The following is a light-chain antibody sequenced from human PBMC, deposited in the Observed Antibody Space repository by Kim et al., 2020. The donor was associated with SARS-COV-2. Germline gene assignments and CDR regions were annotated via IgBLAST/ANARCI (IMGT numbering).Light chain of an antibody. J-gene: IGLJ3*02. CDR1: KLGDKY. V-gene: IGLV3-1*01. CDR2: QDS. CDR3: QAWDSSSGV. Sequence: GSPGQTASITCSGDKLGDKYACWYQQKPGQSPVLVIYQDSKRPSGIPERFSGSNSGNTATLTISGTQAMDEADYYCQAWDSSSGVFGGGTQLTVL.